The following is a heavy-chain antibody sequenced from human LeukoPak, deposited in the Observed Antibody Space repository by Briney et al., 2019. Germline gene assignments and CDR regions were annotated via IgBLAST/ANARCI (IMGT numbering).Heavy chain of an antibody. Sequence: GGSLRLSCAASGFTFSSYWMHWVRQAPGKGLVWVSRINMDGSSTTYADSVKGRFTISRDNAKNTLYLQMNSLRAEDTAVYYCARAHYYGSGDLGYWGQGTLVTVSS. CDR2: INMDGSST. CDR1: GFTFSSYW. J-gene: IGHJ4*02. D-gene: IGHD3-10*01. CDR3: ARAHYYGSGDLGY. V-gene: IGHV3-74*01.